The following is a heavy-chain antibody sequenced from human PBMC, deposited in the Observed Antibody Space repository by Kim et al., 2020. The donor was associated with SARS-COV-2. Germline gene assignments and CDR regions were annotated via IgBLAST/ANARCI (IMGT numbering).Heavy chain of an antibody. V-gene: IGHV3-30-3*01. J-gene: IGHJ5*02. CDR2: ISYDGSNK. CDR1: GFTFSSYA. Sequence: GWSLRLSCAASGFTFSSYAMHWVRQAPGKGLEWVAVISYDGSNKYYADSVKGRFTISRDNSKNTLYLQMNSLRAEDTAVYYCARDLLPLGDYIWVSYRSNWFDPWGQGTLVTVSS. CDR3: ARDLLPLGDYIWVSYRSNWFDP. D-gene: IGHD3-16*02.